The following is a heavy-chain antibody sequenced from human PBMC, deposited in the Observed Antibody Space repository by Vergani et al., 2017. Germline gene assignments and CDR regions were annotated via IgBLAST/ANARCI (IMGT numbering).Heavy chain of an antibody. CDR1: GGTFSSYA. CDR2: IIPIFGTA. J-gene: IGHJ6*02. Sequence: QVKLVQSGAEVKKPGSSVKVSCKASGGTFSSYAISWVRQAPGQGLEWMGGIIPIFGTANYAQKFQGRVTVTADESTSTAYMELSSLRSEDTAVYYCAKVRCSSTGCYAGYYYYGMDVWGQGTTVTVSS. V-gene: IGHV1-69*12. CDR3: AKVRCSSTGCYAGYYYYGMDV. D-gene: IGHD2-2*01.